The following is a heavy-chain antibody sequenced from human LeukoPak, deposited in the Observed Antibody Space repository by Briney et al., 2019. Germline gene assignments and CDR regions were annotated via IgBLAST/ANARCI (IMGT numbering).Heavy chain of an antibody. D-gene: IGHD6-19*01. J-gene: IGHJ3*02. CDR2: IRYDGSNK. CDR1: GFTFSSYG. Sequence: PGGSLRLSCAASGFTFSSYGMHWVRQAPGKGLEWVAFIRYDGSNKYYADSVKGRFTISRDNSKNTLYPQMNSLRAEDTAVYYCAKEGYSSGWQRRDAFDIWGQGTMVTVSS. V-gene: IGHV3-30*02. CDR3: AKEGYSSGWQRRDAFDI.